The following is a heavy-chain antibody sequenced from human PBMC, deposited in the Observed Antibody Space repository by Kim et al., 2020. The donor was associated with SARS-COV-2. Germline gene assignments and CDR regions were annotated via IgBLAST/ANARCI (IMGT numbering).Heavy chain of an antibody. CDR1: GFTLSSHS. J-gene: IGHJ3*02. V-gene: IGHV3-21*01. CDR3: ARDEYSSGWYDGDAFDI. Sequence: GGSLRLSCAASGFTLSSHSMNWVRQAPGKGLEWVSSISSSSSHIYYADSVKGRFTISRDNAKNSLYLQMNSLRAEDTAVYYCARDEYSSGWYDGDAFDIWGQGTMVTVSS. CDR2: ISSSSSHI. D-gene: IGHD6-19*01.